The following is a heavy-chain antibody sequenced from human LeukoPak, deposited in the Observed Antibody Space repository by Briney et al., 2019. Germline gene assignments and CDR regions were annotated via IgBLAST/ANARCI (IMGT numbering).Heavy chain of an antibody. V-gene: IGHV1-2*06. CDR2: INPNSGGT. Sequence: ASVTVSCKASGYTFTGYYMHWVRQAAGQGLEWMGRINPNSGGTNYAQKFQGRVTMTRDTSISTAYMELSRLRSDDTAVYYCARDLGDIVVVPAATAANINWFDPWGQGTLVTVSS. J-gene: IGHJ5*02. D-gene: IGHD2-2*01. CDR3: ARDLGDIVVVPAATAANINWFDP. CDR1: GYTFTGYY.